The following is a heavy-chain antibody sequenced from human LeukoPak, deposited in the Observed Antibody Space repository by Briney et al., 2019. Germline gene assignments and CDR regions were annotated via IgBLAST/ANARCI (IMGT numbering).Heavy chain of an antibody. CDR3: ARGYSSSWAGYSSGWYNFDY. J-gene: IGHJ4*02. D-gene: IGHD6-19*01. CDR1: GGSIGSGDHY. CDR2: IYYTGST. V-gene: IGHV4-39*07. Sequence: SETLSLTCGVSGGSIGSGDHYWGWIRQPPGKGLEWIGSIYYTGSTYFKSSLKSRVTISTDTSKNQFSLKLSSVTAADTAVYYCARGYSSSWAGYSSGWYNFDYWGQGTLVTVSS.